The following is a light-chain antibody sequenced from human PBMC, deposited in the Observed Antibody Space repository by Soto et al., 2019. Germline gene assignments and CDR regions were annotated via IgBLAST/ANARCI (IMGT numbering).Light chain of an antibody. CDR3: QSYDSSLSGYV. CDR2: GNS. J-gene: IGLJ1*01. V-gene: IGLV1-40*01. CDR1: SSNIGAGYD. Sequence: QSVLTHPPSVSGAPGQRVTISCTESSSNIGAGYDVHWYQQLPGTAPKLLIYGNSNRPSGVPDRFSGSKSGTSASLAITGLQAEDEADYYCQSYDSSLSGYVFGTGTKVTVL.